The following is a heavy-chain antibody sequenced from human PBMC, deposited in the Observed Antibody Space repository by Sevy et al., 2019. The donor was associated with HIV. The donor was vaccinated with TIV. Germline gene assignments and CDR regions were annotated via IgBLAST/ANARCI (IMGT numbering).Heavy chain of an antibody. Sequence: SESLSLTCAVYGGSFSGYYWNWIRQTPGKGLEWLGEINHSGSTNYNPSLKSRVTISVDTSKNQFSLRLNSVTAADTAVYYCKQAPPVIVVPGAPSWFDPWGQGTLVTVSS. J-gene: IGHJ5*02. CDR3: KQAPPVIVVPGAPSWFDP. D-gene: IGHD2-2*01. CDR1: GGSFSGYY. CDR2: INHSGST. V-gene: IGHV4-34*01.